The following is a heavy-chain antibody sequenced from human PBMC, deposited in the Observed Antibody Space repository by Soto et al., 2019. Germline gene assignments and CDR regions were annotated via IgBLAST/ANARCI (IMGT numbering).Heavy chain of an antibody. J-gene: IGHJ6*03. Sequence: SETLSLTCAVYGGSFSGYYWSWIRQPPGKGLEWIGEINHSGSTNYNPSLKSRVTIAVYTSKNQFSLKLSSVTAADTAVYYRARGRLQLVHYYSYSYMDVWGKGTRDTLSS. V-gene: IGHV4-34*01. CDR3: ARGRLQLVHYYSYSYMDV. CDR1: GGSFSGYY. CDR2: INHSGST. D-gene: IGHD6-13*01.